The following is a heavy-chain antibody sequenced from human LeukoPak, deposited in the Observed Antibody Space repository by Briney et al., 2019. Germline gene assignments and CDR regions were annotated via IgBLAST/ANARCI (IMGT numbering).Heavy chain of an antibody. V-gene: IGHV1-46*01. CDR1: GYTFTSYY. D-gene: IGHD6-13*01. CDR3: ARSVLPAAAAQRGAFDI. CDR2: INPSGGST. J-gene: IGHJ3*02. Sequence: ASVKVSCKASGYTFTSYYMHWVRQAPGQGLEWMRIINPSGGSTSYAQKFQGRVTMTRDTSTSTVYMELSSLRSEDTAVYYCARSVLPAAAAQRGAFDIWGQGTMVTVSS.